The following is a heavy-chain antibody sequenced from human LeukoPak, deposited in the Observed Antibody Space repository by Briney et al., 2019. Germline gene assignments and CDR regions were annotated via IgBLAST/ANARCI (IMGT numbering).Heavy chain of an antibody. V-gene: IGHV4-59*01. J-gene: IGHJ6*02. CDR3: ARNYYDSSGYEAYGMDV. Sequence: PSETLSLTCTVSGGSISSYYWSWIRQPPGKGLEWIGYIYYSGSTNYNPSLKSRVTISVDTSKNQFSLKLSSVTAADTAVYYCARNYYDSSGYEAYGMDVWGQGTTVTVSS. D-gene: IGHD3-22*01. CDR1: GGSISSYY. CDR2: IYYSGST.